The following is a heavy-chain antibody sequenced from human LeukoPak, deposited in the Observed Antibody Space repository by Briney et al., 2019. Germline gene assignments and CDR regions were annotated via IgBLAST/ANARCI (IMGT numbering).Heavy chain of an antibody. CDR2: ISSSSSTI. CDR1: GFTFSSYS. J-gene: IGHJ3*02. CDR3: ARDREGRNDAFDI. V-gene: IGHV3-48*01. Sequence: PGGSLRLSCAASGFTFSSYSMNWVRQAPGKGLEWVSYISSSSSTIYYADSVKGRFTISRDNAKNSLYLQMNSLRAEDTAVYYCARDREGRNDAFDIWGQGTMVTVSS.